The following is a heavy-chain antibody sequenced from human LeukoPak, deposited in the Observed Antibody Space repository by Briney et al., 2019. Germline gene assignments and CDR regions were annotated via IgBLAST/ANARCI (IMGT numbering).Heavy chain of an antibody. CDR1: GGSISSGGYY. CDR2: IYYSGST. Sequence: PSETLSLTCTVSGGSISSGGYYWSWIRQHPGKGLEWIGYIYYSGSTYYNPSLKSRVTISVDTSKNQFSLKLSSVTAADTAVYYCARDYYGSGSYHLWGQGTLVTVSS. D-gene: IGHD3-10*01. J-gene: IGHJ4*02. CDR3: ARDYYGSGSYHL. V-gene: IGHV4-31*03.